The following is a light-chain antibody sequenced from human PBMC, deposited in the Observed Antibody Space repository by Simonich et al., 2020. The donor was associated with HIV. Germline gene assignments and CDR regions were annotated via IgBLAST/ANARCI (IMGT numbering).Light chain of an antibody. Sequence: DIVLTQSPGTMSLSPGERATLSCRASQSVSSSYLAWYQQKPGLAPRLLIYDASSRATGIPDSFSGGGSGPDFTLTITRLEPEDFAVYYCQQYGSSPYTFGQGTKLEIK. CDR1: QSVSSSY. V-gene: IGKV3D-20*01. CDR3: QQYGSSPYT. J-gene: IGKJ2*01. CDR2: DAS.